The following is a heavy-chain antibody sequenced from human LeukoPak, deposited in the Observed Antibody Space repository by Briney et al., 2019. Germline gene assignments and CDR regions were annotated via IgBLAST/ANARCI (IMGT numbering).Heavy chain of an antibody. V-gene: IGHV3-23*01. D-gene: IGHD2-2*01. CDR1: GFTSSSDA. J-gene: IGHJ5*02. CDR3: AKDSTPTIVVVPAAWFDP. CDR2: ISGSGGST. Sequence: PGGSLRLSCATSGFTSSSDAMSWVRQAPGKGLEWVSGISGSGGSTYYADSVKGRFTISRDNSKNTLYLQMNSLRAEDTAVYYCAKDSTPTIVVVPAAWFDPWGQGTLVTVSS.